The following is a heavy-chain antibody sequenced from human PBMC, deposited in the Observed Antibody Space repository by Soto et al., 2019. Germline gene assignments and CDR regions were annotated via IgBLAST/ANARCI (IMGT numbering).Heavy chain of an antibody. V-gene: IGHV1-69*02. CDR2: IIPILGIA. J-gene: IGHJ6*03. CDR3: ATNHYYGSGSYGYYYYYMDV. D-gene: IGHD3-10*01. Sequence: ASVKVSCKASGGTFSSYTISWVRQAPGQGLEWMGRIIPILGIANYAQKFQGRVTITADKSTSTAYMELSSLRSEDTAVYYCATNHYYGSGSYGYYYYYMDVWGKGTTVTVSS. CDR1: GGTFSSYT.